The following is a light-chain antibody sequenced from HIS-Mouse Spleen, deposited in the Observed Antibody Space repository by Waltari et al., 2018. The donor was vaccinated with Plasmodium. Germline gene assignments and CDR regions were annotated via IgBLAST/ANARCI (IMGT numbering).Light chain of an antibody. J-gene: IGLJ3*02. CDR2: EDS. V-gene: IGLV3-10*01. CDR3: YSTDSSGNHRV. Sequence: SYELTQPPSVSVSPGPTARITCPGDALPKKYGYWYQPKSGQAPVLVIYEDSKRPSGIPERFSGSSSGTMATLTISGAQVEDEADYYCYSTDSSGNHRVFGGGTKLTVL. CDR1: ALPKKY.